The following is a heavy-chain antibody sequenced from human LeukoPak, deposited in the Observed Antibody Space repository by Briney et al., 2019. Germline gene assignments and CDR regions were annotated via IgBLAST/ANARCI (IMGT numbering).Heavy chain of an antibody. CDR2: FDPEDGET. D-gene: IGHD3-22*01. V-gene: IGHV1-24*01. CDR1: GYTLTELS. J-gene: IGHJ3*02. Sequence: GASVKVSCKVSGYTLTELSMHWVQQAPGKGLEWMGGFDPEDGETIYAQKFQGRVTMTEDTSTDTAYMELSSLRSEDTAVYYCATEVYDSSGYCRGAFDIWGQGTMVTVSS. CDR3: ATEVYDSSGYCRGAFDI.